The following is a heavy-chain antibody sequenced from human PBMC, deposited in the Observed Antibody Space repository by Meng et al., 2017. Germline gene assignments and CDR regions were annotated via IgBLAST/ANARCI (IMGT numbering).Heavy chain of an antibody. J-gene: IGHJ4*02. V-gene: IGHV4-34*01. Sequence: HVCLKQWGVGLLKPSENLSPTCAVYGGSFSGYYWSWIRQPPGKGLEWIGEINHSGSTNYNPSLKSRVTISVDTSKNQFSLKLSSVTAADTAVYYCARDTVEAYCGGDCCPLGYWGQGTLVTVSS. CDR1: GGSFSGYY. CDR3: ARDTVEAYCGGDCCPLGY. D-gene: IGHD2-21*02. CDR2: INHSGST.